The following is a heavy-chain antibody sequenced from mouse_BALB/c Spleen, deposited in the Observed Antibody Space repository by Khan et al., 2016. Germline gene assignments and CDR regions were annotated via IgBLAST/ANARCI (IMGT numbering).Heavy chain of an antibody. CDR1: GFTFSDYY. V-gene: IGHV5-4*02. J-gene: IGHJ1*01. CDR2: ISDGGSYT. Sequence: EVELVESGGGLVKPRGSLKLSCAASGFTFSDYYMYWVRQTPEKRLEWVATISDGGSYTYYPDSVKGRFTISRDNAKNNLYLQMSSLKSEDTAMYYCARDLNWYFDVWGAGTTVTVSS. CDR3: ARDLNWYFDV.